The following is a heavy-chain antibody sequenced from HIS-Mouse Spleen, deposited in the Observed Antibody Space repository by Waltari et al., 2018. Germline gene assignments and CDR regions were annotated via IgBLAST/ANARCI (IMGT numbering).Heavy chain of an antibody. Sequence: QLQLQESGPGLVKPSETLSLTCTVAGGSISSSSYYVGGIRQPPGKGLEWIGSIYYSGSTYYTPSLKSRVTISVDTSKNQFSLKLSSVTAANTAVYYCAREIPYSSSWYDWYFDLWGRGTLVTVSS. J-gene: IGHJ2*01. D-gene: IGHD6-13*01. CDR1: GGSISSSSYY. CDR2: IYYSGST. CDR3: AREIPYSSSWYDWYFDL. V-gene: IGHV4-39*07.